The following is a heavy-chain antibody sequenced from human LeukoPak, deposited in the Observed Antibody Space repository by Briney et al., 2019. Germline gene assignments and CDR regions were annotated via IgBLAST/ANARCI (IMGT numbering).Heavy chain of an antibody. D-gene: IGHD3-3*01. Sequence: GGSLRLSCAASGFTFSSYGMHWVRQAPGKGLEWVAVIWYDGSNKYYADSVKGRFTISRDNSKNTLYLQMNSLRAEDTAVYYCARAKGGDYDFWSGPQQVGDNFDYWGQGTLVTVSS. J-gene: IGHJ4*02. CDR2: IWYDGSNK. CDR1: GFTFSSYG. V-gene: IGHV3-33*01. CDR3: ARAKGGDYDFWSGPQQVGDNFDY.